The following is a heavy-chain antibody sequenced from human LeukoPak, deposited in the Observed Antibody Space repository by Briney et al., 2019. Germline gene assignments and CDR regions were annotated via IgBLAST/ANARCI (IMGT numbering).Heavy chain of an antibody. J-gene: IGHJ3*02. CDR1: GGSFSGYY. D-gene: IGHD3-3*01. CDR3: AGGPPRITIFGVVGAFDI. Sequence: SETLSLTCAVYGGSFSGYYWSWIRQPPGKGLEWIGEINHSGSTNYNPSLKSRVTISVDTSKNQFSLKLSSVTAAGTGGFYCAGGPPRITIFGVVGAFDIWGQGTMVTVSS. CDR2: INHSGST. V-gene: IGHV4-34*01.